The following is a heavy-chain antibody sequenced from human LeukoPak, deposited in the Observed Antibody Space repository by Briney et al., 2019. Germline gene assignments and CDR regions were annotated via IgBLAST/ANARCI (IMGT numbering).Heavy chain of an antibody. D-gene: IGHD6-19*01. J-gene: IGHJ4*02. V-gene: IGHV1-46*01. Sequence: ASVKVSCKASGYTFTSHYIDWVRQAPGQGLEWMGRINPSGGSTNYAQKFQDRVTMTRDTSTSTVSMELSGLRSEDTAVYYCARDDPYSSGWYANYWGQGTLVTVSS. CDR3: ARDDPYSSGWYANY. CDR1: GYTFTSHY. CDR2: INPSGGST.